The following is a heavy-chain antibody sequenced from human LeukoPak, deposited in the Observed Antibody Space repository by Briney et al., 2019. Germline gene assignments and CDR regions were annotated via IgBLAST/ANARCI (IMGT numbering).Heavy chain of an antibody. D-gene: IGHD3-3*01. CDR3: ARADHSYYDFWSGYYIMDV. V-gene: IGHV3-21*01. J-gene: IGHJ6*02. CDR2: ISSSSSYI. Sequence: GGSLRLSCAASGFTFSSYSMNWVRQAPGKGLEWVSSISSSSSYIYYADSVKGRFTISRDNAKNSLYLQMNSLRAEDTAVYYCARADHSYYDFWSGYYIMDVWGQGTTVTVSS. CDR1: GFTFSSYS.